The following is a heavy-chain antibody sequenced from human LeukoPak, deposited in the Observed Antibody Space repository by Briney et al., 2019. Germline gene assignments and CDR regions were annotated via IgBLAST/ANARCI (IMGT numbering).Heavy chain of an antibody. Sequence: PGGSLRLSCVASGFTFSSHAMSWVRQAPGKGLEWVAGISISGSNTHYVDSVKGRFTISRGNSKNTLYLQMNSLIDEDTAVYYCAKSRSGWYSKFFDYWGRGTLVTVSS. CDR3: AKSRSGWYSKFFDY. CDR2: ISISGSNT. D-gene: IGHD6-19*01. CDR1: GFTFSSHA. V-gene: IGHV3-23*01. J-gene: IGHJ4*01.